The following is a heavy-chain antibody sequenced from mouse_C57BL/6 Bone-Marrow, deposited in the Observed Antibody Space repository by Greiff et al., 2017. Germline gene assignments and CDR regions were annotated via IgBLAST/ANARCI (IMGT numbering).Heavy chain of an antibody. CDR3: ARGLWYFDY. V-gene: IGHV1-54*01. D-gene: IGHD1-1*02. J-gene: IGHJ2*01. CDR1: GYAFTNYL. Sequence: KLQQSGAELVRPGTSVKVSCKASGYAFTNYLIEWVKQRPGQGLEWIGVINPGSGGTNYNEKFKGKATLTADKSSSTAYMQLSSLTSEDSAVYFCARGLWYFDYWGQGTTLTVSS. CDR2: INPGSGGT.